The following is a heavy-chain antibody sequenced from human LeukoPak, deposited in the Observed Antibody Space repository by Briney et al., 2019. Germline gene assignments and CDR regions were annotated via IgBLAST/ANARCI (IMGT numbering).Heavy chain of an antibody. CDR3: ARDRRLGGNSVWYFDL. J-gene: IGHJ2*01. CDR2: INPSGGST. D-gene: IGHD4-23*01. Sequence: ASVKVSCKASGYTFTSYYMHWVRQAPGQGLEWMGIINPSGGSTSYAQKFQGRVTITRDTSTSTVYMELSSLRSEDTAVYYCARDRRLGGNSVWYFDLWGRGTLVTVSS. V-gene: IGHV1-46*01. CDR1: GYTFTSYY.